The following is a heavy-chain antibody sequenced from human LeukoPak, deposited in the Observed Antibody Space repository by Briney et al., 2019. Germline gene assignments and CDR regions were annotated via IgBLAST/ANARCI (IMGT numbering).Heavy chain of an antibody. J-gene: IGHJ6*02. D-gene: IGHD4-17*01. CDR3: ARGINYGDYVNYYYGMDV. Sequence: SVKVSCKASGYTFTNYTLNWVRQAPGQGLEWMGGIIPIFGTANYAQKFQGRVTITADESTSTAYMELSSLRSEDTAVYYCARGINYGDYVNYYYGMDVWGQGTTVTVSS. CDR1: GYTFTNYT. V-gene: IGHV1-69*13. CDR2: IIPIFGTA.